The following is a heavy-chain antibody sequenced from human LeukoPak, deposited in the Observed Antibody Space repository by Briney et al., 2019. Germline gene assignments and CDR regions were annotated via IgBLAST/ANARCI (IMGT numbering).Heavy chain of an antibody. CDR3: ARDRAWDRITMIVVVISDAFDI. CDR1: GYTFTSYG. Sequence: ASVKVSCKASGYTFTSYGISWVRQAPGQGLEWMGWISAYNGNTNYAQKLQGRVTMTTDTSTSTAYMELRSLRSDGTAVYYCARDRAWDRITMIVVVISDAFDIWGQGTMVTVSS. J-gene: IGHJ3*02. CDR2: ISAYNGNT. D-gene: IGHD3-22*01. V-gene: IGHV1-18*01.